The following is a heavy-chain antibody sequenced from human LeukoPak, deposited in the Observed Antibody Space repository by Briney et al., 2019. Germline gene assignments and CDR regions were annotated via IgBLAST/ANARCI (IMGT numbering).Heavy chain of an antibody. Sequence: GGSLRLSCAASGFTVSSNYMSWVRQAPGKGLEWASVIYSGGSTYYADSVKGRFTISRDNSKNTLYLQMNSLRAEDTAVYYCARNPTPPWFDPWGQGTLVTVSS. CDR1: GFTVSSNY. J-gene: IGHJ5*02. V-gene: IGHV3-66*02. CDR2: IYSGGST. CDR3: ARNPTPPWFDP.